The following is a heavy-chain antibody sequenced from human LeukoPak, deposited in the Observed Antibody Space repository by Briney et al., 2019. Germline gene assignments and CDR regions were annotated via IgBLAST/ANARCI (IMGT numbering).Heavy chain of an antibody. CDR2: IIPILGIA. V-gene: IGHV1-69*02. CDR3: ARAGLTTSSYYYYMDV. D-gene: IGHD4-11*01. J-gene: IGHJ6*03. Sequence: ASVKVSCKASGGTFSSYTISWVRQAPGQGLEWMGRIIPILGIANYAQKFQGRVTITADKSTSTAYMELSSLRSEDTAVYYCARAGLTTSSYYYYMDVWGKGTTVTVSS. CDR1: GGTFSSYT.